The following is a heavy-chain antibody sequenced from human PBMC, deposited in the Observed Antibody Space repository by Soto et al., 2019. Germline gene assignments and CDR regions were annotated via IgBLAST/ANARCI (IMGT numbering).Heavy chain of an antibody. V-gene: IGHV1-69*02. CDR3: ARAGYSSSNPIYY. CDR2: IIPILGIA. CDR1: GGTFSSYT. D-gene: IGHD6-6*01. Sequence: QVQLVQSGAEVKKPGSSVKVSCKASGGTFSSYTISWVRQAPGQGLEWMGRIIPILGIANYAQKFQGRVTITADKSTSTAYMELSSLRSEDTAVYYCARAGYSSSNPIYYWGQGTLVTVSS. J-gene: IGHJ4*02.